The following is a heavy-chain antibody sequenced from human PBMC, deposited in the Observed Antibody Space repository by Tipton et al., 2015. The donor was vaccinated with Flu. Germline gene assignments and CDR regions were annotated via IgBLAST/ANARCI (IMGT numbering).Heavy chain of an antibody. D-gene: IGHD1-26*01. CDR3: AKDSGSYPSDFDY. V-gene: IGHV3-9*01. J-gene: IGHJ4*02. Sequence: SLRLSCAASGFTFDDYAMHWVRQAPGKGLEWVSGISWNSGSIGYADSVKGRFTISRDNAKNSLYLQMNSLRAEDTALYYCAKDSGSYPSDFDYWGQGTLVTVSS. CDR1: GFTFDDYA. CDR2: ISWNSGSI.